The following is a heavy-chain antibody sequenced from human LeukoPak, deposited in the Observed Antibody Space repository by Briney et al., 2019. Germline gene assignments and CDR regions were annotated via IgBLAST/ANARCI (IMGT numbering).Heavy chain of an antibody. CDR2: IYSGGST. Sequence: PGGSLRLSCAASGFTVSSNYMSWVRQAPGKGLEWVSVIYSGGSTYYADSVKGRFTISRDNSKNTLYLQMNSLRAEDTAVYYCARQTQQLTWFDPWGQGTLVTVSS. D-gene: IGHD6-13*01. CDR1: GFTVSSNY. V-gene: IGHV3-53*01. J-gene: IGHJ5*02. CDR3: ARQTQQLTWFDP.